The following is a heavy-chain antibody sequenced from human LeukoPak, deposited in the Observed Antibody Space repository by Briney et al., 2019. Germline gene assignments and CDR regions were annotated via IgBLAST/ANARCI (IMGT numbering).Heavy chain of an antibody. CDR3: ARDRYYDSSGYLPFDY. V-gene: IGHV4-4*07. J-gene: IGHJ4*02. D-gene: IGHD3-22*01. Sequence: PSETLSLTCTVSGGSISSYYWSWIRQPAGKGLEWIGRIYTSGSTNYNPSLKSRVTMSVDTSKNQFSLKLSSVTAADTAVYYCARDRYYDSSGYLPFDYWGRGTLVTVSS. CDR1: GGSISSYY. CDR2: IYTSGST.